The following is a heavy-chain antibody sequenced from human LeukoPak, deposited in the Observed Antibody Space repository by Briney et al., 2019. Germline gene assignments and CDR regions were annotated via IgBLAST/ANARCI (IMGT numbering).Heavy chain of an antibody. J-gene: IGHJ4*02. CDR1: GFTFSSYA. Sequence: GGSLRLSCSASGFTFSSYAMHWVRQAPGKGLEYVSAISSNGGSTYYADSVKGRFTISRDNSKNTLYLQMSSLRAEDTAVYYCVKDRGAVAGTLISYYFDYWGQGTLVTVSS. D-gene: IGHD6-19*01. V-gene: IGHV3-64D*06. CDR2: ISSNGGST. CDR3: VKDRGAVAGTLISYYFDY.